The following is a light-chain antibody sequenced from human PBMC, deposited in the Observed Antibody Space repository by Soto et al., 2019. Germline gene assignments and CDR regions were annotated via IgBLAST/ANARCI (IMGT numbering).Light chain of an antibody. Sequence: QSVLTQPPSVSGAPGQRVTISCTGSSSNIGTNYDVHWYQHLPGTAPKLLIYGNNNRPSGVPDRFSGSKSGTSASLAITGLQAEDEADYYCQSYASSLSGSVFGGGTKLTVL. CDR3: QSYASSLSGSV. CDR2: GNN. J-gene: IGLJ2*01. CDR1: SSNIGTNYD. V-gene: IGLV1-40*01.